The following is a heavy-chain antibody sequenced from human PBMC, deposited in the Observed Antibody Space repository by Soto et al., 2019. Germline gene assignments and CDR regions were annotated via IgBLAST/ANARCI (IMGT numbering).Heavy chain of an antibody. CDR3: ARHVMLVVAATRSVWFDP. CDR1: GGSISSSSYY. CDR2: IYYSGST. V-gene: IGHV4-39*01. D-gene: IGHD2-15*01. Sequence: PSETLSLTCTVCGGSISSSSYYWGWIRQPPGKGLEWIGSIYYSGSTYYNPSLKSRVTISVDTSKNQFSLKLSSVTAADTAVYNCARHVMLVVAATRSVWFDPWGQGTLVTVSS. J-gene: IGHJ5*02.